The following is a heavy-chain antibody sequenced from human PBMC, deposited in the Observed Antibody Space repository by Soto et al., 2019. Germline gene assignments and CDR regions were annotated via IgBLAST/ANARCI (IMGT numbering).Heavy chain of an antibody. CDR3: ERKGYGEYGGMDV. CDR2: ISSSSSTK. V-gene: IGHV3-21*01. J-gene: IGHJ6*02. CDR1: GFIFSSYS. D-gene: IGHD4-17*01. Sequence: EVQVVESGGGLVKPGGSLRLSCAASGFIFSSYSMNWVGQAPGKGLEWVSYISSSSSTKYYADSVKGRFTISRDNANNSLYLKMNGLRAEDTAVYYCERKGYGEYGGMDVWGQGTKVTVSS.